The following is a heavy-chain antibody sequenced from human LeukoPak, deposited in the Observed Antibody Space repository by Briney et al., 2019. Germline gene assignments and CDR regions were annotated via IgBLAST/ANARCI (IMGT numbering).Heavy chain of an antibody. D-gene: IGHD6-13*01. Sequence: SQTLSLTCTVSGGSISSGGSYWSWIRQHPGKGLEWIGYIYYSGGTYYNPSLKGRVTISVDTSKNQFSLKLSSVTAADTAVYYCAREQVAAAGTYFDYWGQGTLVTVSS. V-gene: IGHV4-31*03. J-gene: IGHJ4*02. CDR2: IYYSGGT. CDR3: AREQVAAAGTYFDY. CDR1: GGSISSGGSY.